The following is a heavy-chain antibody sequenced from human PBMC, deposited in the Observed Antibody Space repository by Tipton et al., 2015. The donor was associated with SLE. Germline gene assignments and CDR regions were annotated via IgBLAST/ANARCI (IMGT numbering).Heavy chain of an antibody. Sequence: SLRLSCSASGLTFNSYVMHWVRQAPGKGLEWVAFIWSDGSSKNSVDSVKGRFTISRDNSKNILYLQMNSLRGEDTAVYYCAKEGPIEEEGGAFDIWGQGTMVTVSS. D-gene: IGHD1-26*01. CDR1: GLTFNSYV. J-gene: IGHJ3*02. V-gene: IGHV3-30*02. CDR2: IWSDGSSK. CDR3: AKEGPIEEEGGAFDI.